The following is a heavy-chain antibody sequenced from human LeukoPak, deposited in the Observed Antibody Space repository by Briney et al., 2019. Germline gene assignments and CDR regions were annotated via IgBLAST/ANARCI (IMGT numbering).Heavy chain of an antibody. D-gene: IGHD4-17*01. CDR3: AREDTVTTGYNWFDP. V-gene: IGHV1-8*01. CDR1: GYTFTGYD. Sequence: GASVKVSCKASGYTFTGYDINWVRQATGQGLEWMGWMNPDSGNTGYAQKFQGRVTMTRNTSINTAYLVLSSLISDDTAVYYCAREDTVTTGYNWFDPWGQGTLVTVSS. CDR2: MNPDSGNT. J-gene: IGHJ5*02.